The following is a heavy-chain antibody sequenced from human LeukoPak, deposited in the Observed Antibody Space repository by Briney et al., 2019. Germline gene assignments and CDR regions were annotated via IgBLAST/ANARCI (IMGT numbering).Heavy chain of an antibody. CDR1: GSRFTSYW. CDR2: IYPGDSDT. Sequence: GAPLKISCKGSGSRFTSYWIGWVRQLLGKGLEWMGIIYPGDSDTRYSPSFQGQVTISADKSISTAYQQWSSLKASDTAMYYCARQPSGIAALGAFDIWGQGTMVTVSS. D-gene: IGHD6-13*01. CDR3: ARQPSGIAALGAFDI. J-gene: IGHJ3*02. V-gene: IGHV5-51*01.